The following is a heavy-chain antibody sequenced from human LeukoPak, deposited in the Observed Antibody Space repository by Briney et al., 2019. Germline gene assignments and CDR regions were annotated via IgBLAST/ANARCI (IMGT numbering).Heavy chain of an antibody. D-gene: IGHD6-19*01. CDR3: AKQSSFSSGWSDYFDY. CDR1: GFTFSSYG. Sequence: PGGSLRLSCAASGFTFSSYGMSWVRQAPGKGLEWGSAISGSGGSTYYADSVKGRFTISRDNSKNTLYLQMNSLRAEDTAVYYCAKQSSFSSGWSDYFDYWGQGTLVTVSS. CDR2: ISGSGGST. V-gene: IGHV3-23*01. J-gene: IGHJ4*02.